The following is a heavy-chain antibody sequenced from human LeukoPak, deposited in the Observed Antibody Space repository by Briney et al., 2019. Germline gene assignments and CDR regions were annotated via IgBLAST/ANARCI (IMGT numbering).Heavy chain of an antibody. CDR2: ICAYNGNT. J-gene: IGHJ6*04. CDR3: ARESGSGSYYGMDV. D-gene: IGHD3-10*01. Sequence: ASVRVSCKASGYTFTSYGISWVRQAPGQGLEWMGWICAYNGNTNYAQKLQGRVTMTTDTSTSTAYMELRSLRSDDTAVYYCARESGSGSYYGMDVWGKGTTVTVSS. V-gene: IGHV1-18*04. CDR1: GYTFTSYG.